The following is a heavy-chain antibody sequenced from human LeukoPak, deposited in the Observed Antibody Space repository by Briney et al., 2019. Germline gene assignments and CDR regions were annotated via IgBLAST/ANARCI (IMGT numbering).Heavy chain of an antibody. D-gene: IGHD4-17*01. J-gene: IGHJ4*02. V-gene: IGHV1-58*02. CDR1: GFTFTSSA. Sequence: ASVKVSCKASGFTFTSSAMQWVRQARGQRLEWIGWIVVGSGNTNYAQKFRERVTITRDMSTSTAYMELSSLRSEDTAVYYCAAVGYGDYGYFDYWGQGTLVTVSS. CDR3: AAVGYGDYGYFDY. CDR2: IVVGSGNT.